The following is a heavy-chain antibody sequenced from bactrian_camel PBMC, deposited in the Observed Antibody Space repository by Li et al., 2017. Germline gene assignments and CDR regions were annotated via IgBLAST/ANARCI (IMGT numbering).Heavy chain of an antibody. CDR3: ALDGGLSGPQCSRAEFTI. Sequence: HVQLVESGGGSVPAGGSLRLSCATSGGFGDYYIMAWFRQAPEKEREGVAAIRRVGMTAYKDSVKGRFTVSRDRLQMNNLQPDDTGIYTCALDGGLSGPQCSRAEFTIWGQGTQVTVS. V-gene: IGHV3S63*01. CDR2: IRRVGMT. D-gene: IGHD4*01. CDR1: GGFGDYYI. J-gene: IGHJ4*01.